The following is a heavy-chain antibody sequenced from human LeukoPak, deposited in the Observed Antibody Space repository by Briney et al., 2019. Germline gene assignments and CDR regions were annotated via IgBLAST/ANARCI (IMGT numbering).Heavy chain of an antibody. Sequence: PSETLSLTCAVYGGSFSGYYWSWIRQPPGKGLEWIGEINHSGSTNYNPSLKSRVTISVDTSKNQFSLKLSSVTAADTAVYYCARGRRPNYYGSGRPYNWFDPWGQGTLVTVSS. J-gene: IGHJ5*02. V-gene: IGHV4-34*01. CDR1: GGSFSGYY. D-gene: IGHD3-10*01. CDR2: INHSGST. CDR3: ARGRRPNYYGSGRPYNWFDP.